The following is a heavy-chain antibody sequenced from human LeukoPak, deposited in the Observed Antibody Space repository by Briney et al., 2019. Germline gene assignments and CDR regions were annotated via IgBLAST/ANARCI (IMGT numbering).Heavy chain of an antibody. D-gene: IGHD1-26*01. CDR2: VIRLFDTP. CDR3: ARDVRVGFDN. J-gene: IGHJ4*02. V-gene: IGHV1-69*13. CDR1: GGTFSNFG. Sequence: GASVKVSCKASGGTFSNFGISWVRQAPGQGLEWMGGVIRLFDTPNYAQKFQGRVTISADESTSTVYMDLSSLRSEDTAVYYCARDVRVGFDNWGQGTLVTVSS.